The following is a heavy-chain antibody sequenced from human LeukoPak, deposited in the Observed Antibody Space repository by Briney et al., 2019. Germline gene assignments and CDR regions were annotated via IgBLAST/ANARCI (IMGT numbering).Heavy chain of an antibody. CDR1: GGAFSGYY. Sequence: SETLSLTCAVYGGAFSGYYWSWIRQPPGKGLEWIGEINHSGSTNYNPSLKSRVTISVDTSKNQFSLKLSSVTAADTAVYYCARGRDAFDIWGQGTMVTVSS. CDR3: ARGRDAFDI. CDR2: INHSGST. J-gene: IGHJ3*02. V-gene: IGHV4-34*01.